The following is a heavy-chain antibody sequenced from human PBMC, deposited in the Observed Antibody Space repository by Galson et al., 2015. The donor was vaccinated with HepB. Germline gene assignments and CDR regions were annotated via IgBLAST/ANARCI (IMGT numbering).Heavy chain of an antibody. CDR3: AKDRGSSVYYNWFDP. CDR1: GFTFSNYA. V-gene: IGHV3-23*01. D-gene: IGHD3-16*01. CDR2: ISGSGGTT. Sequence: SLRLSCAASGFTFSNYAMSWVRQAPGKGLEWVSVISGSGGTTYFADSVKGRFNISRDNSKNKLYLQLNSLRAEDTAVYYCAKDRGSSVYYNWFDPWGQGTPVAVSS. J-gene: IGHJ5*02.